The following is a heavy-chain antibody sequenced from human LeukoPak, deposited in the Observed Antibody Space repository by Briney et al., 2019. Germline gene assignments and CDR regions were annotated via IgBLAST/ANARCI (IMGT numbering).Heavy chain of an antibody. CDR3: AREDTMVRGVHYYYYMDV. D-gene: IGHD3-10*01. CDR2: IYYSGGT. J-gene: IGHJ6*03. Sequence: PSETLSLTCTVSGGSISNGDYYWSWIRQPPGKGLEWIGYIYYSGGTYYNPSLKSRVTISVDTPKNQFSLKLSSVTAADTAVYYCAREDTMVRGVHYYYYMDVWGKGTTVTVSS. CDR1: GGSISNGDYY. V-gene: IGHV4-30-4*08.